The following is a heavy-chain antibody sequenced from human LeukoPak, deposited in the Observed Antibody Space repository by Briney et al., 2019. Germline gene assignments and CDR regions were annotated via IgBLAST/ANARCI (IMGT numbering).Heavy chain of an antibody. J-gene: IGHJ4*02. V-gene: IGHV3-23*01. CDR2: LSGGGGST. CDR1: GFTFSSYA. CDR3: AKVVGGSSWAGFDY. D-gene: IGHD1-26*01. Sequence: PGGSLRLSCAASGFTFSSYALSWVRQAPGKGLEWVSVLSGGGGSTYYADSVKGRFTISRDNSKNTLYLQMNSLRAEDTAVYYCAKVVGGSSWAGFDYWGQGALVTVSS.